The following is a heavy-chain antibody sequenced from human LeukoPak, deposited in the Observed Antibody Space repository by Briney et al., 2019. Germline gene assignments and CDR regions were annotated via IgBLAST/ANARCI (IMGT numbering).Heavy chain of an antibody. Sequence: SVKVSCKASGGTFSSYAISWVRQAPGQGLVWMGGIIPIFGTANYAQKFQGRVTITTDESTSTAYMELSSLRSEDTAVYYCAGSKVDTVYYYYMDVWGKGTTVTVSS. D-gene: IGHD5-18*01. V-gene: IGHV1-69*05. CDR1: GGTFSSYA. J-gene: IGHJ6*03. CDR3: AGSKVDTVYYYYMDV. CDR2: IIPIFGTA.